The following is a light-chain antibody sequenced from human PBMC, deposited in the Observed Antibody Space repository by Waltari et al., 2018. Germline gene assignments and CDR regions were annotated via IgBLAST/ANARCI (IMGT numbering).Light chain of an antibody. CDR1: SSDIGGYNY. CDR3: CSYAGSYTYI. J-gene: IGLJ2*01. CDR2: EVS. Sequence: QAALTQPRSVSGSPGQSVTISCTGTSSDIGGYNYVPWYQQHPGTAPKLMIYEVSKRPSGVSDRFSGSKSGNTASLTISGLQAEDEADYYCCSYAGSYTYIFGGGTRLTVL. V-gene: IGLV2-11*01.